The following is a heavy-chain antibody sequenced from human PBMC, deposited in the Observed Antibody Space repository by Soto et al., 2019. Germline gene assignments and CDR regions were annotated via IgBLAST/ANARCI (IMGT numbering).Heavy chain of an antibody. J-gene: IGHJ5*02. CDR2: ISAYNGNT. Sequence: GASVKVSCKASGYTFTSYGISWVRQAPGQGLEWMGWISAYNGNTNYAQKLQGRVTMTTDTSTSTAYMELRSLRSDDTAVYYFARVGDTIFGVVIITNNWFDPWGQGTLVTVSS. D-gene: IGHD3-3*01. CDR3: ARVGDTIFGVVIITNNWFDP. CDR1: GYTFTSYG. V-gene: IGHV1-18*01.